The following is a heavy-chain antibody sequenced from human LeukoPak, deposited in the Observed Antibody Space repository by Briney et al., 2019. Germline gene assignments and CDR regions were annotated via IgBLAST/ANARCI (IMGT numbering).Heavy chain of an antibody. V-gene: IGHV1-46*01. CDR1: GYTFTSYY. CDR3: ARPRANWGFWRGPFDY. D-gene: IGHD7-27*01. Sequence: ASVKVSCKASGYTFTSYYMHWVRQAPGQGLEWMGIINPSGGSTSYAQKFQGRVTMTRDTSTSTVYMELSSLRSEDTAVYYCARPRANWGFWRGPFDYWGQGTLVTVSS. CDR2: INPSGGST. J-gene: IGHJ4*02.